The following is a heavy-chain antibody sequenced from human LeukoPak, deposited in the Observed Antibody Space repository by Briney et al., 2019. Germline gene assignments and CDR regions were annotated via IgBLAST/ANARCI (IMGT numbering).Heavy chain of an antibody. J-gene: IGHJ4*02. CDR1: GYTFTGYY. CDR3: ARDLSGSYYGDDY. Sequence: ASVKVSCKASGYTFTGYYMHWVRQAPGQGLEWMGRINPNSGGTNYAQKFQGRVTMTRDTSISTAYMELSRLRSDDTAAYYCARDLSGSYYGDDYWGQGTLVTVSS. D-gene: IGHD1-26*01. CDR2: INPNSGGT. V-gene: IGHV1-2*06.